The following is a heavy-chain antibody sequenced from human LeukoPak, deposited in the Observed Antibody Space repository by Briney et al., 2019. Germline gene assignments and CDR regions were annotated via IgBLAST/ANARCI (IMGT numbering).Heavy chain of an antibody. CDR3: ARVPEGLSVDY. CDR2: INPSSGGT. V-gene: IGHV1-2*02. CDR1: GYTFTGYY. D-gene: IGHD2-2*01. J-gene: IGHJ4*02. Sequence: GASVKVSCKASGYTFTGYYMHWVRQAPGQGLEWMGWINPSSGGTNYAQKFQGRVTMTRDTSISTAYMELSRLRSDDTAVYYCARVPEGLSVDYWGQGTLVTVSS.